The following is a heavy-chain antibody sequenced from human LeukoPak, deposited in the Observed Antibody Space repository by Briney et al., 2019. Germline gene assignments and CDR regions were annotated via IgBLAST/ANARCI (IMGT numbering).Heavy chain of an antibody. CDR1: GYTFIGYY. CDR2: INPNSGGT. CDR3: ARVETYCSSTSCSRAFDI. Sequence: GASVKVSCKASGYTFIGYYMHWVRQAPGQGLEWMGWINPNSGGTNYAQKFQGRVTMTRDTSISTAYMELSRLRSDDTAAYYCARVETYCSSTSCSRAFDIWGQGTMVTVSS. J-gene: IGHJ3*02. V-gene: IGHV1-2*02. D-gene: IGHD2-2*01.